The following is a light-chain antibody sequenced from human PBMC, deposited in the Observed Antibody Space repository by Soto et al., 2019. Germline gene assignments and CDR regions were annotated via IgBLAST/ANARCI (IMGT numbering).Light chain of an antibody. Sequence: DIQMTQSPSTLSTSVGDRVTITCRASHSISSYLAWYQQIPGKAPKLLIHRASYLESGVPSRFSGSGSETDFTLAIGSLQPEDSATYFCQQYYIYPPAFGPGTKVQIK. V-gene: IGKV1-5*03. CDR2: RAS. CDR3: QQYYIYPPA. CDR1: HSISSY. J-gene: IGKJ3*01.